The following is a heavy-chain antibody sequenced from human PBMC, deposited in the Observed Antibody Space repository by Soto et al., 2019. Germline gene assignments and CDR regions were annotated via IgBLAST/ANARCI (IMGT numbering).Heavy chain of an antibody. Sequence: QVQLVQSGAEVKKPGSSVKVSCKASGGTFSSYAISWVRQAPGQGLEWMGGIIPIFGTANYAQKFQGRVTITADESTXXXXXXXXXXXXXXXXXXXXATXXAXXXHYYGMDVWGQGTTVTVSS. CDR2: IIPIFGTA. J-gene: IGHJ6*02. CDR1: GGTFSSYA. CDR3: ATXXAXXXHYYGMDV. V-gene: IGHV1-69*12.